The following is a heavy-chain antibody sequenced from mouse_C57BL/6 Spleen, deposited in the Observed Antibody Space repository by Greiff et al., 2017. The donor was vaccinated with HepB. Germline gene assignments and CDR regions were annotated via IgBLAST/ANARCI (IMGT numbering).Heavy chain of an antibody. CDR1: GFNIKDDY. D-gene: IGHD2-4*01. CDR2: IDPENGDT. CDR3: TTIYYDYVFDY. J-gene: IGHJ2*01. Sequence: VQLQQSGAELVRPGASVELSCTASGFNIKDDYMHWVKQRPEQGLEWIGWIDPENGDTEYASKFQGKATITADTSSNTAYLQLSSLTSEDTAVYYCTTIYYDYVFDYWGQGTTLTVSS. V-gene: IGHV14-4*01.